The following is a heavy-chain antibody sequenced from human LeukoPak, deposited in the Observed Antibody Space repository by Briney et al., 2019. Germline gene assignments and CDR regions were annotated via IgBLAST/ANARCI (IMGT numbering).Heavy chain of an antibody. CDR3: ARVGDYGDYAFDY. V-gene: IGHV3-66*02. J-gene: IGHJ4*02. CDR1: GFTVSSNY. Sequence: GGSLRLSCAASGFTVSSNYMSWVRQAPGKGLEWVSVIYSGGGTYYADSVKGRFTISRDNSKNTLYLQKNSLRAEDTAVYYCARVGDYGDYAFDYWGQGTLVTVSS. CDR2: IYSGGGT. D-gene: IGHD4-17*01.